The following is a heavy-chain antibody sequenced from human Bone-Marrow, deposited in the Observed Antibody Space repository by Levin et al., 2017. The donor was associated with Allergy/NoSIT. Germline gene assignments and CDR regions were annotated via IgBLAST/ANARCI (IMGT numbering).Heavy chain of an antibody. CDR3: TKDAFYYFDY. D-gene: IGHD3-3*02. V-gene: IGHV3-30*18. CDR2: ISYDGKNK. CDR1: GFTFRTSG. J-gene: IGHJ4*02. Sequence: GGSLRLSCAASGFTFRTSGMHWVRQAPGKGLEWVAIISYDGKNKLYADSVKGRFTISRDNSNNMVYLQMDSLRAEDTADYYCTKDAFYYFDYWGQGARVSVSS.